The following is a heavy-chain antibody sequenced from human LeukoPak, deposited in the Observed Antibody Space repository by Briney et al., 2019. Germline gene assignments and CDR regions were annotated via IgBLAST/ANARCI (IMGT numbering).Heavy chain of an antibody. CDR1: GGSFSGYY. Sequence: SETLSLTCAVYGGSFSGYYWSWIRQPPGKGLEWIGEINHSGSTNYNPSLKSRVTISVDTSKNQFSLKLSSVTAADTAVYYCARESEDYNGRGKSIGMFDYWGQGTLVTVSS. V-gene: IGHV4-34*01. D-gene: IGHD4-4*01. CDR3: ARESEDYNGRGKSIGMFDY. J-gene: IGHJ4*02. CDR2: INHSGST.